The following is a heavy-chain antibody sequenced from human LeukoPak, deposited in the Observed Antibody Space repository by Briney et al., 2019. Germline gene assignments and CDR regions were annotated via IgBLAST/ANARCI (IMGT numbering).Heavy chain of an antibody. Sequence: ASVKVSCKASGYTLTGYYMHWVRQAPGQGLEWMGWINPNSGGTNYAQKFHGRVTMTRDTSISTAYMELSRLRSEDTAVYYCGRGCSSVSCQDAFDIWGQGTMVTVSS. V-gene: IGHV1-2*02. D-gene: IGHD2-2*01. CDR1: GYTLTGYY. CDR2: INPNSGGT. J-gene: IGHJ3*02. CDR3: GRGCSSVSCQDAFDI.